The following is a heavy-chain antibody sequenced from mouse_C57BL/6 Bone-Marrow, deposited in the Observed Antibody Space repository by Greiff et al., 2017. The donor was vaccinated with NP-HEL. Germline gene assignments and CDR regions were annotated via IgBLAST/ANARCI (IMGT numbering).Heavy chain of an antibody. Sequence: QVQLKQPGAELVKSGASVKLSCKASGYTFTSYWMQWVKQRPGQGLEWIGEIDPSDSYTNYNQKFKGKATLTVDTSSSTAYMQLSSLTSEDSAVYYCASRYSNHAYYAMDYWGQGTSVTVSS. J-gene: IGHJ4*01. V-gene: IGHV1-50*01. CDR3: ASRYSNHAYYAMDY. CDR1: GYTFTSYW. CDR2: IDPSDSYT. D-gene: IGHD2-5*01.